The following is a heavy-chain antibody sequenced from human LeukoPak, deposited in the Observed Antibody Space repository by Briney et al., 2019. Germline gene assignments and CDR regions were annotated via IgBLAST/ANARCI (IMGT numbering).Heavy chain of an antibody. CDR2: ISSSGSTI. CDR3: ARVPIRGYYMDV. Sequence: GGSLRLSCAASGFTFSSYEMNWVRHARGKGREWVSYISSSGSTIYYADSVKGRFTISRDNAKNSLCLQMNSLRAEDTAVYYCARVPIRGYYMDVWGKGTTVTVSS. D-gene: IGHD5-12*01. CDR1: GFTFSSYE. J-gene: IGHJ6*03. V-gene: IGHV3-48*03.